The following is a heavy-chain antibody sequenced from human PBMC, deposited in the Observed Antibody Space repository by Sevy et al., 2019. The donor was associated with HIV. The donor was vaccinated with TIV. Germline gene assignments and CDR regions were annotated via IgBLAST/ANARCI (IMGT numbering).Heavy chain of an antibody. CDR3: ARDRGWYYYGSGSPEEYYRMDV. V-gene: IGHV3-30-3*01. D-gene: IGHD3-10*01. CDR2: ISYDGGNK. J-gene: IGHJ6*02. CDR1: GFTFSRYT. Sequence: GGSLRLSCAASGFTFSRYTMHWVRQAPGKGLEWVAVISYDGGNKYYADSVKGRFTISRENSKNTLYLQMNSLRAEDTAVYYCARDRGWYYYGSGSPEEYYRMDVWGQGTTVTVSS.